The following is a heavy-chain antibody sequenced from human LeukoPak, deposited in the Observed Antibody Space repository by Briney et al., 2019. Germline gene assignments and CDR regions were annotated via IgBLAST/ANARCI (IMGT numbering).Heavy chain of an antibody. V-gene: IGHV4-39*07. CDR2: IYYSGST. J-gene: IGHJ5*02. CDR1: GGSISSGSYY. D-gene: IGHD6-19*01. CDR3: ARTVAGTPREWFDP. Sequence: PSQTLSLTCTVSGGSISSGSYYWGWIRQPPGKGLEWIGSIYYSGSTYYNPSLKSRVTISVDTSKNQFSLKLSSVTAADTAVYYCARTVAGTPREWFDPWGQGTLVTVSS.